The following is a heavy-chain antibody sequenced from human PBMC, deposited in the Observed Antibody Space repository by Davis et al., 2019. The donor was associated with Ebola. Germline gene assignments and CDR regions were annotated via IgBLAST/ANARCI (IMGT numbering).Heavy chain of an antibody. CDR2: IGSSSSYI. J-gene: IGHJ5*02. D-gene: IGHD2-2*01. V-gene: IGHV3-21*01. CDR3: ARDGAPVPRYCDRTSCLSNWFDP. Sequence: PGGSLRLSCAASGFTFSTYSMNCVRQAPGQGLEWVSSIGSSSSYIFYADSVKGRFTISRDNAKNSLFLQMNSLRAEDTAVYYCARDGAPVPRYCDRTSCLSNWFDPWGQGTLVTVSS. CDR1: GFTFSTYS.